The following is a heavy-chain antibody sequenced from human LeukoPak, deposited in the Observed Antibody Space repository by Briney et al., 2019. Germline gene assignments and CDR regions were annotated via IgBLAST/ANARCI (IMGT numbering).Heavy chain of an antibody. CDR1: GFRFSSYA. Sequence: GRSLRLSCAASGFRFSSYAMHWVRQAPGKGLEGGAVISYEGSNKYYADPVKGRFTISRDNSKNTLYLQMNSLRAEDTAVYYCLAITMVRGPTGNWFDPWGQGTLVTVSS. D-gene: IGHD3-10*01. CDR2: ISYEGSNK. V-gene: IGHV3-30*04. CDR3: LAITMVRGPTGNWFDP. J-gene: IGHJ5*02.